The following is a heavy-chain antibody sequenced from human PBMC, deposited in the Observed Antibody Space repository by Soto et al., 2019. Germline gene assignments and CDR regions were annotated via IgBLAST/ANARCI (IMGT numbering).Heavy chain of an antibody. J-gene: IGHJ5*02. CDR3: ARTFVDGMAGFVT. CDR1: GFTLSTYW. D-gene: IGHD2-15*01. V-gene: IGHV3-74*01. CDR2: ISSGGTYT. Sequence: GGSLRLSCAASGFTLSTYWMHWVRQVPGKGLVWVSRISSGGTYTNYADSVKGRFTISRDSARNTLFLQMNYLTGEDTAVYYCARTFVDGMAGFVTWGQGTLVTVSS.